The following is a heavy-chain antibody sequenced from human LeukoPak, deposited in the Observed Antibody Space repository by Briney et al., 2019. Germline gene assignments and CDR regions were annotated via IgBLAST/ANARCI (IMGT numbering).Heavy chain of an antibody. CDR1: GFTFSNYA. Sequence: PGGSLRLSCAAPGFTFSNYAMSWARQAPGKGLEWVSGISSSGSGGNTYYADSVKGRFIISRDSSRNTLFLHMNTLRAEDTAVYYCANSVVAGSGGFDYWGQGTLVTVSS. V-gene: IGHV3-23*01. CDR2: ISSSGSGGNT. D-gene: IGHD3-22*01. CDR3: ANSVVAGSGGFDY. J-gene: IGHJ4*02.